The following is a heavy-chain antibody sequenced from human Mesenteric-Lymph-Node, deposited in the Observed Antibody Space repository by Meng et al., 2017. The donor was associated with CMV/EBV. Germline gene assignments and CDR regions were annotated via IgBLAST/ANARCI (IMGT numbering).Heavy chain of an antibody. J-gene: IGHJ4*02. CDR1: GFTFSSYG. D-gene: IGHD3-3*01. Sequence: GGSLRLSCAASGFTFSSYGMHWVRQAPGKGLEWVAFIRFDGSNKFHADSVKGRFTISRDNSKNTVSLQMNSLRGEDTAVYYCATSPDFWSAYRHWGQGTLVTVSS. CDR3: ATSPDFWSAYRH. V-gene: IGHV3-30*02. CDR2: IRFDGSNK.